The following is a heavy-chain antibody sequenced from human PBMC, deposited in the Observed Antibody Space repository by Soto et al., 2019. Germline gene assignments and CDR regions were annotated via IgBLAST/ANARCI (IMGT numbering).Heavy chain of an antibody. CDR3: ARDLGGVWYGMDV. V-gene: IGHV3-21*01. CDR2: INSRSTYI. CDR1: GFPFNTYS. Sequence: GGSLRLSCEASGFPFNTYSMNWVRQAPGKGLEWVASINSRSTYIYYADSVKGRFNVSRDNVKNSLSLQMDSLTAEDTAVYFCARDLGGVWYGMDVWGQGTTVTVSS. J-gene: IGHJ6*02. D-gene: IGHD6-13*01.